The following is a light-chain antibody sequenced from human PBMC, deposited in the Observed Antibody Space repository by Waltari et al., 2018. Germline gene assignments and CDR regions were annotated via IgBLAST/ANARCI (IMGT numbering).Light chain of an antibody. J-gene: IGLJ1*01. CDR1: SSDVGANNH. V-gene: IGLV2-8*01. Sequence: QSALTQPPSASGSPGQSVTISCTGTSSDVGANNHVSWYQQHPGKGPKLIIYGVSKRPSGVPERFSGSKSGNTASLTVSGLQAEDEADYYCNSYAGSNGYVFGTGTKVTVL. CDR3: NSYAGSNGYV. CDR2: GVS.